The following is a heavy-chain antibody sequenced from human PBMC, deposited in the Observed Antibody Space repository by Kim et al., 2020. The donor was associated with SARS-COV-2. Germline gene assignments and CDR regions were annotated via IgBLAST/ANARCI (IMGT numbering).Heavy chain of an antibody. CDR3: ARDLSSEWLVISLHDYYFDD. CDR1: GYTFTSYG. CDR2: ISAYNGNT. D-gene: IGHD6-19*01. J-gene: IGHJ4*01. V-gene: IGHV1-18*01. Sequence: ASVKVSCKASGYTFTSYGISWVRQAPGQGLEWMGWISAYNGNTNYAQKLQGRVTMTTDTSTSTAYMELRSLRSDDTAVYYCARDLSSEWLVISLHDYYFDDWGHGTLVTVSS.